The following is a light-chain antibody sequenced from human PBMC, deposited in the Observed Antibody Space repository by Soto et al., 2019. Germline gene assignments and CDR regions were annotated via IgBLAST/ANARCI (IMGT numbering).Light chain of an antibody. CDR2: GAS. CDR1: QSVSSN. Sequence: EIVLTQSPGTLSLSPGERGALSCRASQSVSSNYVAWYQQKPGQAPRLLIYGASTRAAGIPARFSGSGSGTEFTLTITSLQSEDFAVYYCQQFHNWPRTFGQGTKVDIK. CDR3: QQFHNWPRT. J-gene: IGKJ1*01. V-gene: IGKV3-15*01.